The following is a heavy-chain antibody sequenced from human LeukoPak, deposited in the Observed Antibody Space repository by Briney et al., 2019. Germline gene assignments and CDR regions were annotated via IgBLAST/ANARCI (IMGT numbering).Heavy chain of an antibody. D-gene: IGHD4-23*01. CDR3: ARDGRTVVTQGYDAFDI. CDR1: GGSISSSSYY. CDR2: IYYSGGT. Sequence: PSETLSLTCTVSGGSISSSSYYWGWIRQPPGKGLEWIGSIYYSGGTYYNPSLKSRVTISVDTSKNQFSLKLSSVTAADTAVYYCARDGRTVVTQGYDAFDIWGQGTMVTVSS. V-gene: IGHV4-39*07. J-gene: IGHJ3*02.